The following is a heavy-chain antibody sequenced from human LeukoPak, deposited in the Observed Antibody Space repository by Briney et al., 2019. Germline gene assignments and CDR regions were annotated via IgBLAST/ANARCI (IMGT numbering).Heavy chain of an antibody. D-gene: IGHD6-19*01. J-gene: IGHJ4*02. CDR3: ANLHSSGSYPSPYDY. CDR1: GFTFSSYA. V-gene: IGHV3-23*01. CDR2: ISGSGGST. Sequence: GGSLRLSCAASGFTFSSYAMSWVRQAPGKGLEWVSAISGSGGSTYYADSVKGRFTISRDNSKNTLYLQMNSLRAEDTAVYYCANLHSSGSYPSPYDYWGQGTLVTVSS.